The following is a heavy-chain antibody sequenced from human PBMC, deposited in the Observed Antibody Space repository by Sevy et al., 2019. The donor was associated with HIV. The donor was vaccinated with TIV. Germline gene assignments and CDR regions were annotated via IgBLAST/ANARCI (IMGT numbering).Heavy chain of an antibody. V-gene: IGHV3-23*01. CDR3: AKNDFWSGYPIDY. D-gene: IGHD3-3*01. CDR2: ISGSGGST. J-gene: IGHJ4*02. CDR1: GFTFSSYA. Sequence: GGSLRLSYAASGFTFSSYAMSWVRQAPGKGLEWVSAISGSGGSTYYADSVKGRFTISRDNSKNTLYLQMNSLRAEDTAVYYCAKNDFWSGYPIDYWGQGTLVTVSS.